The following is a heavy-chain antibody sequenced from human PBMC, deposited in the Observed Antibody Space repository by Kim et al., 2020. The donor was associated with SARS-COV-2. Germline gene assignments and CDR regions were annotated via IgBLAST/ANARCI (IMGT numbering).Heavy chain of an antibody. CDR1: GFTFSSYS. CDR2: ISSSSSYI. V-gene: IGHV3-21*01. Sequence: GGSLRLSCAASGFTFSSYSMNWVRQAPGKGLEWVSSISSSSSYIYYADSVKGRFTISRDNAKNSLYLQMNSLRAEDTAVYYCARRPSFYGSGIPGGQGTLVTVSS. J-gene: IGHJ5*02. D-gene: IGHD3-10*01. CDR3: ARRPSFYGSGIP.